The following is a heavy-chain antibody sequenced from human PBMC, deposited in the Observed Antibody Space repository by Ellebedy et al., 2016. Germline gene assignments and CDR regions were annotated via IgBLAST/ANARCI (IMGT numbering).Heavy chain of an antibody. V-gene: IGHV3-48*01. CDR3: ARDLSGSRWSYYYDY. D-gene: IGHD6-13*01. CDR2: ISGTNGAI. CDR1: GFTFSTYS. Sequence: GESLKISXAASGFTFSTYSMNWVRQAPGKGLEWVSYISGTNGAILYADSVKGRFTISRDNAKNSLYLQMDGLRAEDTAVYYCARDLSGSRWSYYYDYWGQGTLVTVSS. J-gene: IGHJ4*02.